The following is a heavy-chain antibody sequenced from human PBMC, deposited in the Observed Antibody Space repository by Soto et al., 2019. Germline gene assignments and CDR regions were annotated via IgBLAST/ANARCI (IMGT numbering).Heavy chain of an antibody. J-gene: IGHJ4*02. V-gene: IGHV3-66*01. D-gene: IGHD3-16*01. CDR1: GFTFSSYS. CDR3: ARGPTWGVFWAFDY. Sequence: GGSLRLSCAASGFTFSSYSMNWVRQAPGKGLEWVSVIYSGGSTYYADSVKGRFTISRDNSKNTLYLQMNSLRAEDTAVYYCARGPTWGVFWAFDYWGQGTLVTVSS. CDR2: IYSGGST.